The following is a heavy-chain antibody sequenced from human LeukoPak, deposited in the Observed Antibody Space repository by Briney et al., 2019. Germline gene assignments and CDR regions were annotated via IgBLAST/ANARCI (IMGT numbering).Heavy chain of an antibody. Sequence: SVKVSCKASGGTFSSYAISWVRQAPGQGLEWMGGIIPIFGTANYAQKFQGRVTITADESTSTAYMELSSLRSEDTAVYYCARGFGELLTYYFDYXXQGXLXXVSS. J-gene: IGHJ4*02. CDR1: GGTFSSYA. CDR2: IIPIFGTA. V-gene: IGHV1-69*13. CDR3: ARGFGELLTYYFDY. D-gene: IGHD3-10*01.